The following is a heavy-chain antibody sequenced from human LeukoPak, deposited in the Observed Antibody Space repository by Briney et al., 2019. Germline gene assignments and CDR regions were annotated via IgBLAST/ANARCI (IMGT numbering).Heavy chain of an antibody. V-gene: IGHV3-30-3*01. CDR3: ARDSLGDPTYYFDY. CDR1: GFTFCSYA. CDR2: ISYDGSNK. Sequence: PGRSLRLSCAASGFTFCSYAMHWVRQAPGKGLEWVAVISYDGSNKYYADSVKGRFTISRDNSKNTLYLQMNSLRAEDTAVYYCARDSLGDPTYYFDYWGQGTLVTVSS. D-gene: IGHD3-10*01. J-gene: IGHJ4*02.